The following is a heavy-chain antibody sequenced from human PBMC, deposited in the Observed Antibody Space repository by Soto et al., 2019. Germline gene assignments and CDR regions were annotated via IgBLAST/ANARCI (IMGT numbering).Heavy chain of an antibody. CDR3: ARSLAYCTGGTCYKGYGMDV. CDR2: IDPSDSYT. CDR1: GFTFTRHW. D-gene: IGHD2-8*02. Sequence: LGESLKISCKGSGFTFTRHWISWVRQMPGGGLEWMGKIDPSDSYTNYSPSFQGHVTISADKSINTAYLQWSGLQASDTAMYYCARSLAYCTGGTCYKGYGMDVWGQGTTVTVSS. V-gene: IGHV5-10-1*01. J-gene: IGHJ6*02.